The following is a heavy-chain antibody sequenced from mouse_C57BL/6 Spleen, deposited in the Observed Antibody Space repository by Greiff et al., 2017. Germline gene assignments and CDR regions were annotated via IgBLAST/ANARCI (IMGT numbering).Heavy chain of an antibody. Sequence: EVHVVESGADLVKPGGSLKLSCAASGFTFSSYGMSWVRQTPDKRLEWVATISSGGSYTSYPDSVKGRFTISRDNATNTLYLQMSSLKSADTAMSYSARRHYSNSYFVYWGQGTTLTVSS. J-gene: IGHJ2*01. D-gene: IGHD2-5*01. CDR2: ISSGGSYT. CDR1: GFTFSSYG. CDR3: ARRHYSNSYFVY. V-gene: IGHV5-6*01.